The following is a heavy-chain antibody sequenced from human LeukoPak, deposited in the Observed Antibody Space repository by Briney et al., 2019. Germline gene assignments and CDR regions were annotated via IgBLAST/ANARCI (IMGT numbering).Heavy chain of an antibody. J-gene: IGHJ3*02. Sequence: PSETLSLTCTVSGGSISSSTYYWGWLRQPPGKGLEWIGSIYYSGSTYYNPSLKSRVTISVDTSKNQFSLKLNSVTAADTAVYYCATQYSGGYHGLDIWGQGTMVTVSS. D-gene: IGHD1-26*01. CDR3: ATQYSGGYHGLDI. CDR1: GGSISSSTYY. CDR2: IYYSGST. V-gene: IGHV4-39*01.